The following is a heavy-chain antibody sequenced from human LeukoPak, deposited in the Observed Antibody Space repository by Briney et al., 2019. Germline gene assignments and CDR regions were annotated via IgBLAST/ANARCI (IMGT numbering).Heavy chain of an antibody. CDR1: GFTFSSYW. Sequence: GGSLRLSCAASGFTFSSYWMSWVRQAPGKGLEWVANIKQDGSEKYYVDSVKGRFTISRDNAKNSLYLQMNSLRAEDTAVYYCARGRYSSGWYNWFDPWGQGTLVTVSS. V-gene: IGHV3-7*03. J-gene: IGHJ5*02. D-gene: IGHD6-19*01. CDR2: IKQDGSEK. CDR3: ARGRYSSGWYNWFDP.